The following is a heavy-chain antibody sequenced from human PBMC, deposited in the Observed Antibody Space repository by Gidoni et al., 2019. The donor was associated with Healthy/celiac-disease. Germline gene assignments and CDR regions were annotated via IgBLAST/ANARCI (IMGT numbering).Heavy chain of an antibody. J-gene: IGHJ5*02. V-gene: IGHV4-59*01. CDR3: ARSTYYYDSSGLFDP. Sequence: QVQLQASGPGLVKPSETLSLPCTVPGGSISSYYWSWIRQPPGKGLEWIGYIYYSGSTNYNPSLKSRVTISVDTSKNQFSLKLSSVTAADTAVYYCARSTYYYDSSGLFDPWGQGTLVTVSS. D-gene: IGHD3-22*01. CDR2: IYYSGST. CDR1: GGSISSYY.